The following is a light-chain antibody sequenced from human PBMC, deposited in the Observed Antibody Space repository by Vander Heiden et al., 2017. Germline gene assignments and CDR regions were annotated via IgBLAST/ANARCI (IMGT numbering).Light chain of an antibody. J-gene: IGKJ4*01. CDR2: DAS. CDR1: QSVSRY. CDR3: QQRDSWPLT. Sequence: EILLTESPATLSLSPGERATLSCRASQSVSRYLAWYQQKPGQAPRLLIYDASNRAAGIPARFSGSGSGTDFTLTISSLGPEDFAVYYCQQRDSWPLTFGGGTKVEIK. V-gene: IGKV3-11*01.